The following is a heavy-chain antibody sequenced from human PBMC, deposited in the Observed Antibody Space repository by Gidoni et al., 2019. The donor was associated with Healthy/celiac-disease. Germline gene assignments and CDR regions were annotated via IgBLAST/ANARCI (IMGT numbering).Heavy chain of an antibody. Sequence: QVQLVESGGGVVQPGRSLRLSCAASGFTFSSYGLHWVRQAPGKGLEWVAVIWYDGSNKYYADSVKGRFTISRDKSKNTLYLQMNSLRAEDTAVYYCARVGGYDPNAEYYYYGMDVWGQGTTVTVSS. CDR2: IWYDGSNK. J-gene: IGHJ6*02. V-gene: IGHV3-33*01. CDR1: GFTFSSYG. CDR3: ARVGGYDPNAEYYYYGMDV. D-gene: IGHD5-12*01.